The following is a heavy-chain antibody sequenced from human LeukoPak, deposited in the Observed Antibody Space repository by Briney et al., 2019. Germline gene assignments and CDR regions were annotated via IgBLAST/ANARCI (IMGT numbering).Heavy chain of an antibody. V-gene: IGHV1-2*02. CDR1: GYTFTGYY. D-gene: IGHD2-2*01. CDR2: INPNSGGT. CDR3: ARGDPVVPAALTNYCYYGMDV. J-gene: IGHJ6*02. Sequence: ASVKVSCKASGYTFTGYYMHWVRQAPGQGLEWMGWINPNSGGTNYQGRVTMTRDTSISTAYMELSRLRSDDTAVYYCARGDPVVPAALTNYCYYGMDVWGQGTTVTVSS.